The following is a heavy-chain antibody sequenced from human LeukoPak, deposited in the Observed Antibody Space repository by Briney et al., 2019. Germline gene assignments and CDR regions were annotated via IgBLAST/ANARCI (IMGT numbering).Heavy chain of an antibody. V-gene: IGHV3-15*01. CDR2: IKGKSDGGTR. CDR1: GLTFSSAW. CDR3: TTDRPPPSPWSVYYNHRGDYHYYYMDV. Sequence: GGSLRLSCAASGLTFSSAWMSWVRQAPGKGLEWVGRIKGKSDGGTRDYAASVKGRFTISRDDSKNTLYLQMNSLKTEDTGVYYCTTDRPPPSPWSVYYNHRGDYHYYYMDVWGKGTTVTVSS. D-gene: IGHD3-3*01. J-gene: IGHJ6*03.